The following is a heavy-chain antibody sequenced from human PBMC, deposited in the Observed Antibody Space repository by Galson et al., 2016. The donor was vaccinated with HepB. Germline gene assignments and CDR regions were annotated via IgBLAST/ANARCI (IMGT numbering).Heavy chain of an antibody. D-gene: IGHD4/OR15-4a*01. CDR3: ACMVPIVQFAGVDF. J-gene: IGHJ4*02. CDR1: GFTFSTYE. CDR2: IDTGGDTI. V-gene: IGHV3-48*03. Sequence: SLRLSCAASGFTFSTYEMNWVRQAPGKGLEWISYIDTGGDTIHYADSVKGRFTISRDNARNSLYLQLTSLIAEDTAVYYCACMVPIVQFAGVDFWGQGTLVSVSS.